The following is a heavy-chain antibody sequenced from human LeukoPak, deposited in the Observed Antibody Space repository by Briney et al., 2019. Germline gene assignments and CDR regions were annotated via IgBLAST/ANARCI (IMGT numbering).Heavy chain of an antibody. V-gene: IGHV4-39*01. CDR2: FYYNGST. J-gene: IGHJ4*02. CDR1: GGSISSSTYF. Sequence: SETLSLTCAVSGGSISSSTYFWDWIRQSPGKRLEWIGSFYYNGSTYYTPSLKSRLTISADMSKNKFSLSLISVTAADTAVYYCARHMGITGTTYWGQGTLVTVPP. CDR3: ARHMGITGTTY. D-gene: IGHD1-20*01.